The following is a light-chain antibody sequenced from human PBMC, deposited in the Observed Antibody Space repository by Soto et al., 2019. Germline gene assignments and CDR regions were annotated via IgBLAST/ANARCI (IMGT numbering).Light chain of an antibody. Sequence: IQMTQTPSTLSVSVGDRVSITFRASQTISSWLAWYQQKPGKAPKLLIYKASTLKSGVPSRFSGSGSGTEFTLTISSLQPDDFATYYCQHYNSYSEAVGQGTKVDI. CDR3: QHYNSYSEA. CDR1: QTISSW. J-gene: IGKJ1*01. V-gene: IGKV1-5*03. CDR2: KAS.